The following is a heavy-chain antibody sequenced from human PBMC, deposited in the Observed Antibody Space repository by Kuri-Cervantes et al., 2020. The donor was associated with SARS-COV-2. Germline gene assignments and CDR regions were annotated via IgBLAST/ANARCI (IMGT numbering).Heavy chain of an antibody. CDR3: ARGINGYFFFYYLDV. V-gene: IGHV3-23*01. CDR2: ISGSGGST. J-gene: IGHJ6*03. Sequence: GGSLRLSCEASGFTFSSYAMSWVRQAPGKGLEWVSAISGSGGSTYSADSVKGRFTISRDNSKNTLYLQMNSLRAEDTAVYYCARGINGYFFFYYLDVWGKGTTVTVSS. CDR1: GFTFSSYA. D-gene: IGHD3-22*01.